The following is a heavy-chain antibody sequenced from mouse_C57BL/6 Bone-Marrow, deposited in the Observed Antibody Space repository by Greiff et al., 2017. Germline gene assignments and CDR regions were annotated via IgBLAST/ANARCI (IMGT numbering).Heavy chain of an antibody. CDR2: IYPGSGST. Sequence: QVQLQQSGAELVKPGASVKMSCKASGYTFTSYWITWVKQRPGQGLEWIGDIYPGSGSTNYNEKFKSKTTLTVDTSSSTAYMQLSSLTSEDSAVYYCARPCYSDYWYFDVWGTGTTVTVSS. J-gene: IGHJ1*03. D-gene: IGHD2-12*01. CDR3: ARPCYSDYWYFDV. V-gene: IGHV1-55*01. CDR1: GYTFTSYW.